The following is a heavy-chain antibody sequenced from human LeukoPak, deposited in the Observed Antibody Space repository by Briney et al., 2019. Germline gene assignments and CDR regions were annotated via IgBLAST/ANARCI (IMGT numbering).Heavy chain of an antibody. J-gene: IGHJ2*01. CDR1: GFTFSSYA. CDR2: ISGSGGST. CDR3: AKDPGNNNWSYWYFDI. D-gene: IGHD1-1*01. Sequence: SGGSLRLSCAASGFTFSSYAMTWVRQAPGKGLEWVSSISGSGGSTYYADSVKGRFTISRDNSKNTLYLQMNSLRAEDTAVYYCAKDPGNNNWSYWYFDIWGRGTLVSASS. V-gene: IGHV3-23*01.